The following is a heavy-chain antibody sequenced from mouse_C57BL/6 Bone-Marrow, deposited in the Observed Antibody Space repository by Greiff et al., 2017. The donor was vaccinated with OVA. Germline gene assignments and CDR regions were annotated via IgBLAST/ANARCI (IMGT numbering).Heavy chain of an antibody. V-gene: IGHV5-9-1*02. CDR2: ISSGGDYI. CDR3: TRVGGLRRGYYFDY. D-gene: IGHD2-4*01. CDR1: GFTFSSYA. J-gene: IGHJ2*01. Sequence: EVKVVESGEGLVKPGGSLKLSCAASGFTFSSYAMSWVRQTPEKRLEWVAYISSGGDYIYYADTVKGRFTISSDNARNTLYLQMSSLKSEDTAMYYCTRVGGLRRGYYFDYWGQGTTLTVSS.